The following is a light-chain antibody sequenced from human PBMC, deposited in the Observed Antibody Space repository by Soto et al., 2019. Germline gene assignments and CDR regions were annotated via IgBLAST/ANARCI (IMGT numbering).Light chain of an antibody. CDR1: SSDVGGYNY. V-gene: IGLV2-8*01. J-gene: IGLJ3*02. CDR3: SSYAGSSTWV. CDR2: EVS. Sequence: QSVPTQPPSASGSPGQSATISCTGTSSDVGGYNYVSWYQQYPGKAPKLMIYEVSKRPSGVPDRFSGSKSGNTASLTVSGLQAEDEADYYCSSYAGSSTWVFGGGTKPTVL.